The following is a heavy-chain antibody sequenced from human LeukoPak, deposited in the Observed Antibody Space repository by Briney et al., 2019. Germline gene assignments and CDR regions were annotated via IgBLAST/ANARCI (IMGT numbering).Heavy chain of an antibody. V-gene: IGHV3-48*01. CDR3: ARDLGY. Sequence: GGSLRLSCAASGFTFSSYSMNWVRQAPGKGLEWVSYISSSSSTIYYADSVKGRFTISRDNAKNSLYLQMNSLRAEDTAVYYCARDLGYWGQGTLVTVSS. D-gene: IGHD3-16*01. CDR1: GFTFSSYS. CDR2: ISSSSSTI. J-gene: IGHJ4*02.